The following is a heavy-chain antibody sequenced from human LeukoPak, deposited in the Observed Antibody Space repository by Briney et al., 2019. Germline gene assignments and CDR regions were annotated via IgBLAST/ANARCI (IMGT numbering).Heavy chain of an antibody. D-gene: IGHD4-23*01. CDR2: IYYSGST. Sequence: SETLSLTCTVSGGSISSYYWSWIRQPPGKGLEWIGYIYYSGSTNYNPSLKSRVTISVDTSKNQFSLKLSSVTAAGTAVYYCARDHYYGGNSGYAFDIWGQGTMVTVSS. CDR3: ARDHYYGGNSGYAFDI. CDR1: GGSISSYY. J-gene: IGHJ3*02. V-gene: IGHV4-59*01.